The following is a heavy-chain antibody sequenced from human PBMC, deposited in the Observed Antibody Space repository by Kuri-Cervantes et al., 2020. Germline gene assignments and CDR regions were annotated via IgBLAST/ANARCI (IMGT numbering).Heavy chain of an antibody. CDR3: AKDRNDKGEQYFDY. D-gene: IGHD4-17*01. V-gene: IGHV3-30*18. CDR2: ISYDGVNK. Sequence: GRSRRFSCAASGFTFRIYGMHWFRQAPGKGLGGVAVISYDGVNKYSADPVKGRFTISRDNSKNTLYLQMNSLRAEDTAVYFCAKDRNDKGEQYFDYWGQGTLVTVSS. J-gene: IGHJ4*02. CDR1: GFTFRIYG.